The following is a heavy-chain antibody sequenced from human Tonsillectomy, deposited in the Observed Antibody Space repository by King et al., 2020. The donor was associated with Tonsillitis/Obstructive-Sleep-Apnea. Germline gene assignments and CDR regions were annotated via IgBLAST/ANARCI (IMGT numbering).Heavy chain of an antibody. Sequence: VQLPQWGAGLLKPSETLSLTCAVYGGSFSGYYWSWIRQPPGKGLEWIGEINHSGSTNYNPSLKSRVTISVDTSKNQFSLKLSSVTAADTAVYYCARDLNNRYYYYYMDVWGKGTTVTVSS. V-gene: IGHV4-34*01. D-gene: IGHD1-14*01. CDR1: GGSFSGYY. CDR2: INHSGST. CDR3: ARDLNNRYYYYYMDV. J-gene: IGHJ6*03.